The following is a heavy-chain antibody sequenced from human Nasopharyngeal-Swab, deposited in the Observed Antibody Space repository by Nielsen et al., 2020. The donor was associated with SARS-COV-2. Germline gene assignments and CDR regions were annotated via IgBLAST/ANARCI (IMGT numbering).Heavy chain of an antibody. J-gene: IGHJ4*02. D-gene: IGHD6-6*01. V-gene: IGHV3-49*03. CDR1: GFTFGDYA. CDR2: IRSKAYGRTT. CDR3: TRAGMYSSSSEHFDY. Sequence: GGSLRLSCTASGFTFGDYAMSWFRQAPGKGLEWVGFIRSKAYGRTTEYAASVKGRFTISRDDSKSIAYLQMNSLKTEDTAVYYCTRAGMYSSSSEHFDYWGQGTLVTVSS.